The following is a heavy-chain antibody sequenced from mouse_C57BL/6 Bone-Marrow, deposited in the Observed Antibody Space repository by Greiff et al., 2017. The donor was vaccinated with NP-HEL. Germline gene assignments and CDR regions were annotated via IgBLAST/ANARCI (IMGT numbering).Heavy chain of an antibody. D-gene: IGHD2-4*01. Sequence: QVQLQQPGAELVKPGASVKLSCKASGYTFTSYWMHWVKQRPGQGLEWIGMIHPNSGSTNYNEKFKSKATLTVDKSSSTAYMQLSSLTSEDSAVYYCARPGDDYGFAYWGQGTLVTVSA. CDR1: GYTFTSYW. CDR3: ARPGDDYGFAY. V-gene: IGHV1-64*01. J-gene: IGHJ3*01. CDR2: IHPNSGST.